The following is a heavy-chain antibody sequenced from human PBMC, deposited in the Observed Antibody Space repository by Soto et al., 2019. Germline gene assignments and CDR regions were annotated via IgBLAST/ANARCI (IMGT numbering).Heavy chain of an antibody. D-gene: IGHD5-12*01. CDR3: AKASKGYTGYDLDY. J-gene: IGHJ4*02. Sequence: EVQLLESGGDLVQPGGSLRLSCAASGFSFGGYGMSWVRQAPGKGLEWVSALSGSGSTTYYADSVRGRFIISRDNSRDTLFLQMNSLRAEATDVYFCAKASKGYTGYDLDYWGQGTVVTVSP. CDR2: LSGSGSTT. CDR1: GFSFGGYG. V-gene: IGHV3-23*01.